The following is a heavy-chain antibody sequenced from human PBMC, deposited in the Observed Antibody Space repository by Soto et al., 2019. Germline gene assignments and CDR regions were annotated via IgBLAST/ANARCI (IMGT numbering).Heavy chain of an antibody. V-gene: IGHV1-18*01. CDR1: GYTFTSYG. D-gene: IGHD2-2*01. J-gene: IGHJ3*02. Sequence: QVQLVQSGAEVKKPGASVKVSCKASGYTFTSYGISWVRQAPGQGLEWMGWISAYNGNTNYAQKLQGRVTMTTDTSTSTAYMELRSLRSDDTAVYYFARGRFIVVVPAAMYDAFDIWGQGTMVTVSS. CDR3: ARGRFIVVVPAAMYDAFDI. CDR2: ISAYNGNT.